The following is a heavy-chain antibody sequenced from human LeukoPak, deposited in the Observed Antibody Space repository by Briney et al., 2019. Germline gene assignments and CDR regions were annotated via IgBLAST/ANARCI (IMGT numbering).Heavy chain of an antibody. CDR3: ARDRAVVVPAATEYYYYYYGMDV. V-gene: IGHV4-34*01. J-gene: IGHJ6*02. D-gene: IGHD2-2*01. Sequence: SETLSLTCAVYGGSFSGYYWSWIRQPPGKGLEWIGEINHSGSTSYNPSLKSRVTISVDTSKNQFSLKLSSVTAADTAVYYCARDRAVVVPAATEYYYYYYGMDVWGQGTTVTVSS. CDR2: INHSGST. CDR1: GGSFSGYY.